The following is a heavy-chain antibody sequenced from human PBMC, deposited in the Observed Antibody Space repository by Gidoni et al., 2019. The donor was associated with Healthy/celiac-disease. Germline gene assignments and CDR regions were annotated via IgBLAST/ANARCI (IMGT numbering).Heavy chain of an antibody. CDR1: GFTFSSYS. CDR2: ISSSSSTI. J-gene: IGHJ4*02. Sequence: EVQLVESGGGLVQPGGSLRLSCAASGFTFSSYSMNWVRQAPGKGLEWVSYISSSSSTIYYADSVKGRFTISRDNAKNSLYLQMNSLRAEDTAVYYCARETAGAPHPLDYWGQGTLVTVSS. D-gene: IGHD3-10*01. V-gene: IGHV3-48*01. CDR3: ARETAGAPHPLDY.